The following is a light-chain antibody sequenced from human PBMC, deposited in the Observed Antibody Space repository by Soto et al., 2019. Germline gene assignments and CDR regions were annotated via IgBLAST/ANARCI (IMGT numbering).Light chain of an antibody. CDR3: MQALQTPIT. J-gene: IGKJ5*01. V-gene: IGKV2-28*01. CDR2: LGS. CDR1: QSLLHSNGYNC. Sequence: DIVMTQSPLSLPVTPGEPASISCRSSQSLLHSNGYNCLDWYLQKPGQSPQLLIYLGSTRASGVPDRFSGSGSGTDFTLKISRVEAEDVGVYYCMQALQTPITFGQGTRLEIK.